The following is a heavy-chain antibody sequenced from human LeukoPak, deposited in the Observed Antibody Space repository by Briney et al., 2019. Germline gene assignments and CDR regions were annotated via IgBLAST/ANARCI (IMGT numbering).Heavy chain of an antibody. J-gene: IGHJ4*02. Sequence: SETLSLTCAVSGGSISSSNWWSWVRQPPGKGLEWIGEIYHSGSTNYNPSLKSRVTISVDKSKNQFSLKLSSVTAADTAVYYCASNTDYSNYVWTLKYFDYWGQGTLVTVSS. D-gene: IGHD4-11*01. V-gene: IGHV4-4*02. CDR3: ASNTDYSNYVWTLKYFDY. CDR2: IYHSGST. CDR1: GGSISSSNW.